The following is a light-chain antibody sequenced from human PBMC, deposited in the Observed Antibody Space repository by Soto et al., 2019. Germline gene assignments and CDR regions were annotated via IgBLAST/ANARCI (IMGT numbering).Light chain of an antibody. Sequence: EIVLMQSPGTLSLSPGERATLSCRASQTMTRAYVAWYQQKPGQAPRLLIYAASYRATGISDEFSGSGSGTDFSLTISRLEPEDSAVYYCHQYHSPPQTFGQGTKVDIK. CDR1: QTMTRAY. CDR2: AAS. V-gene: IGKV3-20*01. J-gene: IGKJ2*01. CDR3: HQYHSPPQT.